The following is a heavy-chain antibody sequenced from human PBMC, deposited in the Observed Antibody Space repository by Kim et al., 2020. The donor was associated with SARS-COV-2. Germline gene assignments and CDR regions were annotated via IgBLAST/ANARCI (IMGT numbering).Heavy chain of an antibody. D-gene: IGHD3-10*01. J-gene: IGHJ4*02. CDR3: GVIITWGRVF. CDR1: GFTFSSYE. CDR2: ISSSGSTI. Sequence: GGSLRLSCAASGFTFSSYEMNWVRQAPGKGLEWVSYISSSGSTIYYADSVKGRFTISRDNAKNSLYLQMNSLRAEDTAVYYCGVIITWGRVFWGQGTLVTVSS. V-gene: IGHV3-48*03.